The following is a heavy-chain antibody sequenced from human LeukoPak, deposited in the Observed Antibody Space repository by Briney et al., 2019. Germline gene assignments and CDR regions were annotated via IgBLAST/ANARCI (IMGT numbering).Heavy chain of an antibody. CDR3: TRDWGLIGSTDWGGHENWFDP. D-gene: IGHD1-7*01. CDR2: TIPVFGSP. CDR1: GGIFNNYT. V-gene: IGHV1-69*13. Sequence: SVKVSCKASGGIFNNYTITWVRQAPGQGLEWMGGTIPVFGSPNYAQKFLGRVTITADESTSTAYMELSSLRSEDTAVYYCTRDWGLIGSTDWGGHENWFDPWGQGTLVTVSS. J-gene: IGHJ5*02.